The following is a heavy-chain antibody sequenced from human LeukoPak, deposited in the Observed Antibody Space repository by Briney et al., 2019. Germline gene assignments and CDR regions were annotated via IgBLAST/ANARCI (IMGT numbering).Heavy chain of an antibody. CDR3: ARIEAVTRGYNHAYYFDY. D-gene: IGHD5-18*01. CDR2: IYTSGST. J-gene: IGHJ4*02. Sequence: SETLSLTCTVSGGSISSYYWSWIRQPAGKGLEWIGRIYTSGSTNYNPSLKGRVTMSVDTSKNQFSLKLSSATAADTAVYYCARIEAVTRGYNHAYYFDYWGQGTLVTVSS. CDR1: GGSISSYY. V-gene: IGHV4-4*07.